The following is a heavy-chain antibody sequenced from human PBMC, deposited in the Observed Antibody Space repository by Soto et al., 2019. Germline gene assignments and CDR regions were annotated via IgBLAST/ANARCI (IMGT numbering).Heavy chain of an antibody. J-gene: IGHJ6*02. V-gene: IGHV5-51*01. CDR2: IYPGDSDT. D-gene: IGHD6-25*01. CDR1: GYSFTNYW. CDR3: ARGSRGYYYYYGMDV. Sequence: GESLKISCQGSGYSFTNYWSGWVRQMPGKGLEWMGIIYPGDSDTRYSPSFQGQVTISADKSISTAYLQWSSLKASDTAMYYCARGSRGYYYYYGMDVWGQGTTVTVSS.